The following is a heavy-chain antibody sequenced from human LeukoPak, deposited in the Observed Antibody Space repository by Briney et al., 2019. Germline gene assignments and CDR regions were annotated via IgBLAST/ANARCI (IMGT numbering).Heavy chain of an antibody. D-gene: IGHD6-13*01. CDR3: ASLAAAGAFLGPMTEWSDY. V-gene: IGHV4-34*01. J-gene: IGHJ4*02. CDR1: GGSFTKHQ. Sequence: KPSETLSLTCAVYGGSFTKHQWSWIRQPPGKGLEWIGAINDGGSTNYNPSLKSRVTISVDTSKNQFSLRLSSMTAADTAVYYCASLAAAGAFLGPMTEWSDYWGQGTLVTVSS. CDR2: INDGGST.